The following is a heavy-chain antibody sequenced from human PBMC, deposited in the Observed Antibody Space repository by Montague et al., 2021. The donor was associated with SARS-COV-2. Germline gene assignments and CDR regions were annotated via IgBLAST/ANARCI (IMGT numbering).Heavy chain of an antibody. J-gene: IGHJ4*02. V-gene: IGHV4-39*01. CDR2: IYHNGKT. CDR1: GDSITNTRYF. D-gene: IGHD1-7*01. Sequence: SETLSFTCNVSGDSITNTRYFWGWIRQPPGKALEWIGSIYHNGKTYYNPSLERRALLSIDTSKNQFSLRLSSVIASDTAVYYCAVELNYFFDYWGQGLLVSVSS. CDR3: AVELNYFFDY.